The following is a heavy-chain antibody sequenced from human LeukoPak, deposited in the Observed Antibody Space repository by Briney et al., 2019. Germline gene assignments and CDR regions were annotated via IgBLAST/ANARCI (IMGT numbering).Heavy chain of an antibody. Sequence: PSETLSLTCTVSGYSISSGYYWGWIRPPPGKRLEWVASIHSSGNTYYSPTLKSRVTISVDTSKNQFSLKLSSVTAADTAVYYCARDLYGDYGPGAFDIWGQGTMVTVSS. CDR1: GYSISSGYY. V-gene: IGHV4-38-2*02. D-gene: IGHD4-17*01. J-gene: IGHJ3*02. CDR2: IHSSGNT. CDR3: ARDLYGDYGPGAFDI.